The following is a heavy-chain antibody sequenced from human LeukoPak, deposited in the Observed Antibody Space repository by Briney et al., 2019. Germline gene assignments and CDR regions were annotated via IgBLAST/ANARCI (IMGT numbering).Heavy chain of an antibody. D-gene: IGHD4-17*01. CDR1: GGSISSYY. CDR2: IYYSGST. CDR3: ARDATYGDYPENWFDP. J-gene: IGHJ5*02. Sequence: SATLSLTCTVSGGSISSYYWSWIRQPPGKGLEWIGYIYYSGSTNYNPSLKSRVTISVDTSKNQFSLKLSSVTAADTAVYYCARDATYGDYPENWFDPWGQGTLVTVSS. V-gene: IGHV4-59*01.